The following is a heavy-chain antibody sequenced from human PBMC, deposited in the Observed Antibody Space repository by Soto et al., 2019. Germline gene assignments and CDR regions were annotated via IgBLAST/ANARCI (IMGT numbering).Heavy chain of an antibody. CDR2: IYYSGST. D-gene: IGHD2-15*01. V-gene: IGHV4-59*08. J-gene: IGHJ3*02. Sequence: QVQLQESGPGLVKPSETLSLTCTVSGGSISSYYWSWIRQPPGKGLEWIGYIYYSGSTNYNPSLKSLVTISVDTSKNQFSLKLSSVTAADTAVYYCARLGYCSGGSCSNDAFDIWGQGTMVTVSS. CDR3: ARLGYCSGGSCSNDAFDI. CDR1: GGSISSYY.